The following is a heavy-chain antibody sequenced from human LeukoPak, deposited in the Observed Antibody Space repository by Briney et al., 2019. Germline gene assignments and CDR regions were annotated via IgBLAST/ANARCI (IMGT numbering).Heavy chain of an antibody. Sequence: GGSLRLSCVGSGFKFRAFTMHWVRQAPGRVLEWVSLFSRNGVTTFYADSVRGRFTISRDNSENSVYLQMDSLTTEDTAVYYCAKEKDTIYFDLWGQGTLVTVSA. V-gene: IGHV3-43*01. CDR1: GFKFRAFT. CDR2: FSRNGVTT. CDR3: AKEKDTIYFDL. J-gene: IGHJ3*01. D-gene: IGHD2-21*01.